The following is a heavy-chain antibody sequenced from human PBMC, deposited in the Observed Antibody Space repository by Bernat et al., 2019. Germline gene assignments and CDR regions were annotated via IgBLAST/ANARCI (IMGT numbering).Heavy chain of an antibody. Sequence: EVQLVESGGGLVQPGGSLRLSCAASGFTFSSNWMTWVRQAPGKGLEWVANIKQDGSEKSYVDYVKSRFTISRDNAKNSLYLQMNRLRAEDTAVYYCARDPGNAPAGFFDYWGQGTLVTVSS. CDR2: IKQDGSEK. V-gene: IGHV3-7*03. J-gene: IGHJ4*02. D-gene: IGHD3-10*01. CDR1: GFTFSSNW. CDR3: ARDPGNAPAGFFDY.